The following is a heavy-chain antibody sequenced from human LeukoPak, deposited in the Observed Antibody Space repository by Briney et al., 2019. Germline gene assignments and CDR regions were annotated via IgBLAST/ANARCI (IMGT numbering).Heavy chain of an antibody. V-gene: IGHV3-30-3*01. Sequence: GGSLRLSCAASGFTFSNYAMHWVRQAPGKGLEWVAVISYDGSNKYYADPVKGRFTISRDNSKNTLYLQMNSLRAEDTAVYYCARDFSGVRVVYSCGWGNLYWGQGTLVTVSS. J-gene: IGHJ4*02. CDR1: GFTFSNYA. CDR3: ARDFSGVRVVYSCGWGNLY. CDR2: ISYDGSNK. D-gene: IGHD5-18*01.